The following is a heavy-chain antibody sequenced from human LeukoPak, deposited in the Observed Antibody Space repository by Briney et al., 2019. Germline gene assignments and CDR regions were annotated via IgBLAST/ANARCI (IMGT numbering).Heavy chain of an antibody. V-gene: IGHV4-59*01. J-gene: IGHJ4*02. CDR1: GGSISSYY. D-gene: IGHD6-19*01. Sequence: SETLSLTCTVSGGSISSYYWSWLRQPPGKGLEGIGYIYYSGSTNYNPSLKTRVTISVDTSKNQFSLKLSSVTAADTAMYYCARRAYSSGWYYFDYWGQGTLVTVSS. CDR2: IYYSGST. CDR3: ARRAYSSGWYYFDY.